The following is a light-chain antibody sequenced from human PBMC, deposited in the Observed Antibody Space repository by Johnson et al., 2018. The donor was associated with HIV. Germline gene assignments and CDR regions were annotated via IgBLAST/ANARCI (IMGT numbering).Light chain of an antibody. CDR2: DNN. V-gene: IGLV1-51*01. Sequence: QSVLTQPPSVSAAPGQKVTISCSGSTSNIGNNYVSWYQQFPKTAPKLLIYDNNKRPSGIPDRFSGSKSGTSATLGIAGLQTGDEADYYCGTWDGSLSVYVFGTGTKVTVL. CDR1: TSNIGNNY. J-gene: IGLJ1*01. CDR3: GTWDGSLSVYV.